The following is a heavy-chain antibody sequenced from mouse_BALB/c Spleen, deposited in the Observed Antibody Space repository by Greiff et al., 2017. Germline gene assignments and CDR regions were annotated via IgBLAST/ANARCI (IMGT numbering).Heavy chain of an antibody. Sequence: EVKLMESGGGLVKPGGSLKLSCAASGFTFSSYAMSWVRQTPEKRLEWVASISSGGSTYYPDSVKGRFTISRDNARNILYLQMSSLRSEDTAMYYCASSSWFAYWGQGTLVTVSA. CDR2: ISSGGST. CDR1: GFTFSSYA. V-gene: IGHV5-6-5*01. J-gene: IGHJ3*01. D-gene: IGHD2-12*01. CDR3: ASSSWFAY.